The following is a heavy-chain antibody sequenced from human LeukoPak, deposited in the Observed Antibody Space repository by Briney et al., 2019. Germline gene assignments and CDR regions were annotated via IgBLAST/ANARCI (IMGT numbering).Heavy chain of an antibody. D-gene: IGHD3-10*01. CDR3: ARARYGSGSYPY. V-gene: IGHV4-59*12. Sequence: PSETLSLTCTVSGGSISSYYWSWIRQPPGKGLEWIGYIYYSGNTNYNPSLKSRVTISVDTSRNQSSLKLSSVTAADTAVYYCARARYGSGSYPYWGQGTLVTVSS. CDR1: GGSISSYY. J-gene: IGHJ4*02. CDR2: IYYSGNT.